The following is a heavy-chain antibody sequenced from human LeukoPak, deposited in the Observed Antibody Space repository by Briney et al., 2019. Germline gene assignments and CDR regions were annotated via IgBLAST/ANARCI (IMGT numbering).Heavy chain of an antibody. CDR3: ARGGGTAKYYYYYYMDV. Sequence: PSETLSLTCTVSGGSISTSSYYWGWVRQPPGKGLEWIGNIFYSGSTYYSPSLKSRVTISLDTSRNQFSLKLSSVTAADTAVYYCARGGGTAKYYYYYYMDVWGEGTTVTISS. CDR1: GGSISTSSYY. V-gene: IGHV4-39*07. CDR2: IFYSGST. J-gene: IGHJ6*03. D-gene: IGHD3-16*01.